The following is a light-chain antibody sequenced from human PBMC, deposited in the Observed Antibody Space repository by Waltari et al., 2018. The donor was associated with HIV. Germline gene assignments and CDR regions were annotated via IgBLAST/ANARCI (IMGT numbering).Light chain of an antibody. CDR2: NDK. CDR1: NIGYNS. V-gene: IGLV3-9*02. Sequence: SYELTQPLSVSVALGQTARIPCGGKNIGYNSVHWYQKKTGQAPVLVIYNDKYRRAGIPGRFSGANSRNTATLAIAGAQAGDEADYFCQVWDTATVFGGGNNLTVL. J-gene: IGLJ2*01. CDR3: QVWDTATV.